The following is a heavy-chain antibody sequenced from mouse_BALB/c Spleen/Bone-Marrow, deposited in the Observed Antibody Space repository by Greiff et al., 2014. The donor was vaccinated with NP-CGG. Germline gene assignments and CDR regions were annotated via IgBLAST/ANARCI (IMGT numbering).Heavy chain of an antibody. Sequence: VMLVESGPGLVAPSQSLSITCTVSGFSLTSYGVHWVCQPPGKGLEWLVVIWSDGNTTYNSALKSRLSISKDNSKSQVFLKMNSLQTDDTAMYYCARNPYGNYAMDYWGQGTSVTVSS. CDR2: IWSDGNT. CDR1: GFSLTSYG. D-gene: IGHD2-10*02. CDR3: ARNPYGNYAMDY. J-gene: IGHJ4*01. V-gene: IGHV2-6*02.